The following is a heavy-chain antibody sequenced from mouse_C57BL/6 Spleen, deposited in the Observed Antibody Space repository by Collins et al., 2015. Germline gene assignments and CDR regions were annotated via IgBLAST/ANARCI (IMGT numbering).Heavy chain of an antibody. CDR1: GYTFTSYW. V-gene: IGHV1-53*01. CDR2: INPSNGGT. Sequence: QVQLQQPGTELVKPGASVKLSCKASGYTFTSYWMHWVKQRPGQGLEWIGNINPSNGGTNYNEKFKSKATLTVDKSSSTAYMQLSSLTSEDSAVYYCARSQSRITTVVAKDYFDYWGQGTTLTVSS. D-gene: IGHD1-1*01. CDR3: ARSQSRITTVVAKDYFDY. J-gene: IGHJ2*01.